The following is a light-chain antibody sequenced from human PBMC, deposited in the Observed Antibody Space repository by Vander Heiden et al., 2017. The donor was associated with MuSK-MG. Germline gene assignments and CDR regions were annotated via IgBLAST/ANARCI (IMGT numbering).Light chain of an antibody. J-gene: IGLJ1*01. CDR3: QAWDSSTYV. CDR1: KVGDKE. V-gene: IGLV3-1*01. CDR2: QDS. Sequence: YALTQPPSVSVSPGQTASITCSGDKVGDKEACWYQQKTGQSPVQVIYQDSKRPSGIPERFSGSNSGNTATLTISGTQAMDEADYYCQAWDSSTYVFGTGTKVTVL.